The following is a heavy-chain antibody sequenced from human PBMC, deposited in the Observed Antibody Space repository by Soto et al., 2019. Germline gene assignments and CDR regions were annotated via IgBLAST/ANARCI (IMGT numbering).Heavy chain of an antibody. CDR3: ATSPHSTRQY. Sequence: EAQLVESGGGLVQPGGSLRLSCAASGVTFSSYWMHWVRQAPGKGLVWVSGMNGDGSDRRHADSVKGRFTISRDNAKNTLYLQMNSLRAEDTAVYYCATSPHSTRQYWGQGILVTVSS. D-gene: IGHD6-13*01. V-gene: IGHV3-74*01. CDR1: GVTFSSYW. CDR2: MNGDGSDR. J-gene: IGHJ4*02.